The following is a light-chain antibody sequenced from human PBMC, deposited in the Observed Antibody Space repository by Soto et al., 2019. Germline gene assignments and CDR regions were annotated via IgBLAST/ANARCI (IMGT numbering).Light chain of an antibody. Sequence: DIQMTQSPSTLSASVGDRVTITCRASQSISSWLAWYQQKPGKAPKLLIYDASSLESGVPSRFSGSGSGTDFTLTISSLQPEDFATYFCQQSYSRPRTFGQGTRWIS. J-gene: IGKJ1*01. V-gene: IGKV1-5*01. CDR1: QSISSW. CDR3: QQSYSRPRT. CDR2: DAS.